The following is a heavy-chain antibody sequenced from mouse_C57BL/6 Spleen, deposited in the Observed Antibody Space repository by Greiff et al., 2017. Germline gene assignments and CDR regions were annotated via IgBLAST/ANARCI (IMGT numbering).Heavy chain of an antibody. J-gene: IGHJ2*01. V-gene: IGHV1-69*01. Sequence: VQLQQPGAELVMPGASVKLSCKASGYTFTSYWMHWVKQRPGQGLEWIGEIDPSDSYTNYNQKFKGKATLTVDTSSSTAYMQLSSLTSEDSAVYYCARRIDYWGQGTTLTVSS. CDR2: IDPSDSYT. CDR1: GYTFTSYW. CDR3: ARRIDY.